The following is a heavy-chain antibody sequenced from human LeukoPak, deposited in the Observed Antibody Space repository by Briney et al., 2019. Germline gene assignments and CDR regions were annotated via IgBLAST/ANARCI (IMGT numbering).Heavy chain of an antibody. D-gene: IGHD6-25*01. CDR3: ARVGPSSGLFIDN. CDR1: GGSISSGGYY. V-gene: IGHV4-31*02. Sequence: PSQTLSLTCTVSGGSISSGGYYWSWIRQHPGKGLEGIGYSYYSGSTNYNPTLKSRVTISVDTSKNQFSLKMSSVTAADTAVYYCARVGPSSGLFIDNWGQGILDTVSS. J-gene: IGHJ4*02. CDR2: SYYSGST.